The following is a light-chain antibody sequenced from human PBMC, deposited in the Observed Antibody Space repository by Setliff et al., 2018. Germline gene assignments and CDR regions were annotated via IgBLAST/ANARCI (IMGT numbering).Light chain of an antibody. Sequence: QSVLAQPASVSGSPGQWITISCSGTSSDVGGYNYVSWYQQHPGKAPKLMIYDVTNRPSGISNRFSRSKSGNTASLTISGLQAEDYADYYCSSYTTSGPYVFGTGTKVTVL. CDR2: DVT. J-gene: IGLJ1*01. CDR3: SSYTTSGPYV. V-gene: IGLV2-14*03. CDR1: SSDVGGYNY.